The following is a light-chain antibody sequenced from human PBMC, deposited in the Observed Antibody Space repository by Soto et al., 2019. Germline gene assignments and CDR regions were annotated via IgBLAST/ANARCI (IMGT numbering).Light chain of an antibody. J-gene: IGKJ1*01. CDR2: DIS. V-gene: IGKV3D-15*01. CDR1: QSVSSN. Sequence: EIVIKQSPSTLSLSPMERATLSCGASQSVSSNLAWYQQKPGQAPSLLIYDISARATGIPTRFSGSGSGTEFTLTISSLQSEDFAVYYCQQYNNWPWTFGQGTKVDIK. CDR3: QQYNNWPWT.